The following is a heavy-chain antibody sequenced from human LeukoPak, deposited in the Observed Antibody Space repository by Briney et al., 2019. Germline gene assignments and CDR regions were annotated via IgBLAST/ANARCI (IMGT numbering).Heavy chain of an antibody. CDR2: INPSGGST. Sequence: GASVKVSYKASGYTFTSYYMHWVRQAPGQGLEWMGIINPSGGSTSYAQKFQGRVTMTRDTSTSTVYMELSSLRSEDTAVYYCARQRLGELSLSRWGQGTLVTVSS. V-gene: IGHV1-46*01. D-gene: IGHD3-16*02. J-gene: IGHJ4*02. CDR3: ARQRLGELSLSR. CDR1: GYTFTSYY.